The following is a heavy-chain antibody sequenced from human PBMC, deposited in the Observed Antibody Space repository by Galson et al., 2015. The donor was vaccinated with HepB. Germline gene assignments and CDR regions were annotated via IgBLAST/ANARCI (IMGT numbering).Heavy chain of an antibody. V-gene: IGHV2-70*04. CDR2: IDWDDDK. CDR3: ARIAPYYDSSGYYYDAWYFDL. J-gene: IGHJ2*01. D-gene: IGHD3-22*01. CDR1: GFSLSTSGMR. Sequence: PALVKPTQTLTLTCTFSGFSLSTSGMRVSWIRQPPGKALEWLARIDWDDDKFYSTSLKPRLTISKDTSKNQVVLTMTNMDPVDTATYYCARIAPYYDSSGYYYDAWYFDLWGRGTLVTVSS.